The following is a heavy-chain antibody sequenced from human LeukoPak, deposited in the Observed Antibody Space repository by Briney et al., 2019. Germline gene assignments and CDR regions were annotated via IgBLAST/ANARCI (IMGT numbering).Heavy chain of an antibody. Sequence: AASVKVSCKASGYTFTSYAMHWVRQAPGQRLEWMGWINAGNGNTKYSQEFQGRVTITRDTSASTAYMELSSLRSEDMAVYYCADNYYGSGPPLNWGQGTLVTVPS. CDR1: GYTFTSYA. J-gene: IGHJ4*02. D-gene: IGHD3-10*01. CDR2: INAGNGNT. V-gene: IGHV1-3*03. CDR3: ADNYYGSGPPLN.